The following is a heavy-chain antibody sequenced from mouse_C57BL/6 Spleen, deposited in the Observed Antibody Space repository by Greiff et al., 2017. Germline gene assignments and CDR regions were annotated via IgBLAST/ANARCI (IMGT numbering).Heavy chain of an antibody. J-gene: IGHJ1*01. V-gene: IGHV1-52*01. CDR3: ARRGDNSLYWYFDV. Sequence: VQLQQPGAELVRPGSSVKLSCKASGYTFTSYWMPWVKQRPIQGLEWIGNIDPSDSETHYNQKFKDKATLTVDKSSSTAYMQLSSLTSEDSAVYYGARRGDNSLYWYFDVWGAGTTVTGSS. CDR2: IDPSDSET. D-gene: IGHD1-3*01. CDR1: GYTFTSYW.